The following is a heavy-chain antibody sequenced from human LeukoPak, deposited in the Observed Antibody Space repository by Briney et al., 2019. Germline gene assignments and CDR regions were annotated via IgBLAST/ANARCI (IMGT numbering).Heavy chain of an antibody. CDR1: GYSISSGYY. V-gene: IGHV4-38-2*02. CDR2: IYHSGST. CDR3: ARDGYSSSCINWFDP. D-gene: IGHD6-13*01. J-gene: IGHJ5*02. Sequence: SETLSLTCTVSGYSISSGYYWGWIRQPPGKGLEWIGSIYHSGSTYYNPSLKSRVTISVDTSKNQFSLKLSSVTAADTAVYYCARDGYSSSCINWFDPWGQGTLVTVSS.